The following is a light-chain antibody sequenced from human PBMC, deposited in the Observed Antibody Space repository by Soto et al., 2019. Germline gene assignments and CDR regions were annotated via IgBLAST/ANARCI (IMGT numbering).Light chain of an antibody. CDR3: QQYGSSPNT. CDR1: QSVSSSY. V-gene: IGKV3-20*01. CDR2: GAS. J-gene: IGKJ2*01. Sequence: EIVLTQSPGTLSLSLGERATLSCRASQSVSSSYLAWYQQKPGQAPRLLIYGASSRATGIPERFSGSGSGTDFTLTISRLEPEDFAVYYCQQYGSSPNTFGQGTKLEIK.